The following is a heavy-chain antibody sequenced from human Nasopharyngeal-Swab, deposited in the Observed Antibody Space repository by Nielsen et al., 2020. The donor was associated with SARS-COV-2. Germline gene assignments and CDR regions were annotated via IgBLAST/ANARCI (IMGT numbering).Heavy chain of an antibody. CDR1: GFTFDDYY. CDR2: ISSTGNII. J-gene: IGHJ6*02. V-gene: IGHV3-11*04. CDR3: ARSHDNGDFYGLDV. D-gene: IGHD4-17*01. Sequence: GGSLRLSCAASGFTFDDYYMTWIRQAPGKGLEWLSYISSTGNIIYYTHSVKGRFTISRDNAKNSLYLQLNSLRAEDTAVYYCARSHDNGDFYGLDVWGQGTTVTVSS.